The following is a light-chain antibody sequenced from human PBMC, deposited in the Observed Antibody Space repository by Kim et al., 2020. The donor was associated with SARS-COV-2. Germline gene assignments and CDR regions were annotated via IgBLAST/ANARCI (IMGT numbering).Light chain of an antibody. CDR3: QTWDTGLRV. V-gene: IGLV4-69*01. CDR2: VNRDGCN. J-gene: IGLJ3*02. CDR1: SGHSSYA. Sequence: ASVQSTCTQSSGHSSYANARHQQQPEKGARLLMKVNRDGCNIKGEGSPDRFSGSTSGAGRYLTNSSLQTEDEADYYCQTWDTGLRVFGGGTQLTVL.